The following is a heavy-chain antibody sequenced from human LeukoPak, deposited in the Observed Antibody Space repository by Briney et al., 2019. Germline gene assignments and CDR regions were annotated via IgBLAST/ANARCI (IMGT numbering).Heavy chain of an antibody. CDR2: IYHSGST. J-gene: IGHJ4*02. CDR1: GYSISSGYY. V-gene: IGHV4-38-2*01. CDR3: ARHARHAPFDY. D-gene: IGHD2-2*01. Sequence: SETLPLTCAVSGYSISSGYYWGWIRQPPGKGLEWIGSIYHSGSTYYNPSPKSRVTISVDTSKNQFSLKLSSVTAADTAVYYCARHARHAPFDYWGQGTLVTVSS.